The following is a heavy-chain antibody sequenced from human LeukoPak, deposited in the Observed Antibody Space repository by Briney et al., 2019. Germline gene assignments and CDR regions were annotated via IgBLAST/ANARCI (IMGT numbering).Heavy chain of an antibody. V-gene: IGHV4-39*07. CDR3: ARAPRSGADY. CDR2: IYYSGGT. J-gene: IGHJ4*02. D-gene: IGHD3-3*01. CDR1: GGSISSSRYY. Sequence: SETLSLTCTVSGGSISSSRYYWGLIRQPPGKGLEWIGCIYYSGGTYYNPSLKSRVTISVDTSKNQFSLKLSSVTAADTAVYYCARAPRSGADYWGQGTLATVSS.